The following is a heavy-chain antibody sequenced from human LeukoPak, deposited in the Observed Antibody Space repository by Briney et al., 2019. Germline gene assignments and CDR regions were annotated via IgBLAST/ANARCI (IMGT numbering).Heavy chain of an antibody. Sequence: PGGSLRLSCAASGFTFSSYSMRWVRQAPGKGLEWVAVISKDGSNKYYADSVKGRLTISRDNFRNTLFLYMNSLGAEDTAVYYCARVPDSSGWSGDYWGQGTLVTVSS. CDR1: GFTFSSYS. CDR2: ISKDGSNK. J-gene: IGHJ4*02. D-gene: IGHD6-19*01. CDR3: ARVPDSSGWSGDY. V-gene: IGHV3-30*04.